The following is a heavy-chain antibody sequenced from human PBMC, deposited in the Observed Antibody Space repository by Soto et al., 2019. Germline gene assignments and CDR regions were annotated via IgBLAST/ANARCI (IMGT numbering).Heavy chain of an antibody. CDR2: ISASGDRT. CDR3: EGSWT. CDR1: GFTLTNYA. J-gene: IGHJ3*01. D-gene: IGHD5-12*01. Sequence: EVQLLVSGGGSAQPGGSLRLSCEVSGFTLTNYAMSWVRQTPGKGLEWVSQISASGDRTYYADSVKGRFTISKAFSKNTLFLQMNSLRGEDSAVYYCEGSWTWGQGTMVTVSS. V-gene: IGHV3-23*01.